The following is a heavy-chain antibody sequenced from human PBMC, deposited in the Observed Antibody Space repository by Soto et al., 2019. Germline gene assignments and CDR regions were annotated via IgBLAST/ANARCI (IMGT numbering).Heavy chain of an antibody. Sequence: PSETMSLTCSVAGGSLSGSSYYWGWIRQPPGKGLEWIGSIYYSGSTYYTPSLKSRVTISVDTSKSQFSLKLSSVTAADTAVYYCARLRNSSSWTGPCWGQGTRGTVSS. D-gene: IGHD6-13*01. CDR1: GGSLSGSSYY. CDR2: IYYSGST. CDR3: ARLRNSSSWTGPC. V-gene: IGHV4-39*01. J-gene: IGHJ4*02.